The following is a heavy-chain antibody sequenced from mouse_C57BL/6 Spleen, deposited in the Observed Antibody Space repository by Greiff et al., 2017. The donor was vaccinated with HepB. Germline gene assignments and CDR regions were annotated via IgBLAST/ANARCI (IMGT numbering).Heavy chain of an antibody. CDR2: IYPRDGST. V-gene: IGHV1-78*01. Sequence: QVQLQQSDAELVKPGASVKISCKVSGYTFTDHTIHWMKQRPEQGLEWIGYIYPRDGSTKYNEKFKGKATLTADKSSSTAYMQLNSLTSEDSAVYFCARDFYYSNFNYYAMDYWGQGTSVPVSS. CDR3: ARDFYYSNFNYYAMDY. D-gene: IGHD2-5*01. CDR1: GYTFTDHT. J-gene: IGHJ4*01.